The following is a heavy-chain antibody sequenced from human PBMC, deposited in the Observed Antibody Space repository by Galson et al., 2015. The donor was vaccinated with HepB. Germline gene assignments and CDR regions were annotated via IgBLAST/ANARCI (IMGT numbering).Heavy chain of an antibody. V-gene: IGHV1-8*02. CDR1: GYTFTSYD. D-gene: IGHD6-19*01. CDR2: MNPNGGNT. J-gene: IGHJ3*02. CDR3: ARYSSSGWCDLGRVSFDI. Sequence: SVKVSCEASGYTFTSYDINWVRQAPGQGLEWMGWMNPNGGNTGYAQKFQGRVTMTRNTSISTAYMELSSLRSEDTAVYYCARYSSSGWCDLGRVSFDIWGQGTMVTVSS.